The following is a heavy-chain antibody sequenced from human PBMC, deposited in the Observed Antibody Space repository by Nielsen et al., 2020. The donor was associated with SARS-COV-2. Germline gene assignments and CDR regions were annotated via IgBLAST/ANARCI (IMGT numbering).Heavy chain of an antibody. CDR2: INHSGST. CDR3: ARAGGRQQLVEY. V-gene: IGHV4-34*01. J-gene: IGHJ4*02. Sequence: SDTLSPTCTVSGGSISSYYWSWIRQPPGKGLEWIGEINHSGSTNYNPSLKSRVTISVDTSKNQFSLKLSSVTAADAAVYYCARAGGRQQLVEYWGQGTLVTVSS. CDR1: GGSISSYY. D-gene: IGHD6-13*01.